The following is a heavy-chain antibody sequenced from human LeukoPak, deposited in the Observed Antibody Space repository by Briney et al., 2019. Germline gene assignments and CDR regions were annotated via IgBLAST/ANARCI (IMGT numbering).Heavy chain of an antibody. CDR1: GDSVSSNSAA. CDR3: ARLMVRGVIITGLWFGFDP. J-gene: IGHJ5*02. CDR2: TYYRSKWYN. Sequence: SQTLSLTCAISGDSVSSNSAAWNWIRQSPSRGLEWLGRTYYRSKWYNDYAVSVKSRITINPDTSKNQFSLQLNSVTPEDTAVYYCARLMVRGVIITGLWFGFDPWGQGTLVTVSS. D-gene: IGHD3-10*01. V-gene: IGHV6-1*01.